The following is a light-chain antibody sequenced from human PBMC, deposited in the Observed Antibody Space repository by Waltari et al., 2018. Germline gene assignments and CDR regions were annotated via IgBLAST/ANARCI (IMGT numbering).Light chain of an antibody. CDR3: AAWDDSLSGPV. Sequence: QSVLTQPPSASGTPGQRVTISCSGSSSDIGSTYVYWYQQLPGTAPKLRIYRSNQRPSGVPDRFSGSRAGTSASLAISGLRSEDEADYHCAAWDDSLSGPVFGGGTKLTVL. CDR1: SSDIGSTY. V-gene: IGLV1-47*01. J-gene: IGLJ3*02. CDR2: RSN.